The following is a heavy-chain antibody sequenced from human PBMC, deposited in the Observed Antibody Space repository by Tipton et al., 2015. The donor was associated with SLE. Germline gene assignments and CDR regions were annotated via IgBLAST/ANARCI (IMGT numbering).Heavy chain of an antibody. J-gene: IGHJ4*02. D-gene: IGHD1-26*01. CDR1: GYTFTGYY. CDR3: ARERELTSRFPDY. V-gene: IGHV1-2*06. Sequence: QLVQSGAEMKEPGASVKVSCKASGYTFTGYYMHWVRQAPGQGLEWMGRINPNTGGTNYAQKFQGRVTMTRDTSIRTAYMELSSLRSDDTAVYYCARERELTSRFPDYWGQGALVTVSS. CDR2: INPNTGGT.